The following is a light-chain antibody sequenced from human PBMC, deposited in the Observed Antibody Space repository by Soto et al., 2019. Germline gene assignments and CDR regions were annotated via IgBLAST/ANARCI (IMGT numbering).Light chain of an antibody. Sequence: DIQMTQSPSTLSASVRDRVTITCRASQSISSWLAWYQQKPGKAPKLLIYDASSLESGVPSRFSGSGSGTEFTLSISSLQPDDFATYYCQQYNSPLTFGGGTKV. CDR1: QSISSW. J-gene: IGKJ4*01. CDR3: QQYNSPLT. V-gene: IGKV1-5*01. CDR2: DAS.